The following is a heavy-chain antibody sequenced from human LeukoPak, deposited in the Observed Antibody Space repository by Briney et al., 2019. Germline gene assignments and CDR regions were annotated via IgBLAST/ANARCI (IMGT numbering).Heavy chain of an antibody. CDR1: GYTFSNYG. Sequence: GASVKVSCKASGYTFSNYGFSWVRQAPGQGLEWMGWISAYNGNTIYAQKLQGRVTMTTDTSTSTAYMELRSLSSDDTAVYYCARDSLVVVGSRVDYWGQGTLVTVSS. CDR3: ARDSLVVVGSRVDY. V-gene: IGHV1-18*01. D-gene: IGHD2-15*01. CDR2: ISAYNGNT. J-gene: IGHJ4*02.